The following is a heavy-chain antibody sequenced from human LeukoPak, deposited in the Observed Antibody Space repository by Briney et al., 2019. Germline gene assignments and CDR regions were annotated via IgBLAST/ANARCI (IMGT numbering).Heavy chain of an antibody. D-gene: IGHD3-22*01. CDR1: GFTFSSSA. V-gene: IGHV3-23*01. Sequence: PGGSLRLSCAASGFTFSSSAMSWVRQVPGKGLEWVSAISGSGGSTYYADSVKGRFTISRDNSKNTLYLQMNSLRAEDTAVYYCAKDRPRYYDSSVYFDYWGQGTLVTVSS. CDR3: AKDRPRYYDSSVYFDY. CDR2: ISGSGGST. J-gene: IGHJ4*02.